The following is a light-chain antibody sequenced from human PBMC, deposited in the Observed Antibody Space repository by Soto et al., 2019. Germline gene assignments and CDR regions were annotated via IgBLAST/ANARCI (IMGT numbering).Light chain of an antibody. CDR2: WGS. CDR1: QSLLHSNGYTY. J-gene: IGKJ1*01. CDR3: MQGTHWPRT. V-gene: IGKV2-28*01. Sequence: DIVMTQSPLSLPVTPGEPASISCRSSQSLLHSNGYTYLDWYLQKPGQSPQLLIYWGSNRASGVPDRFSGSGSGTDFTLKIIRVEAEDIGVYYCMQGTHWPRTFGQGTKVDIK.